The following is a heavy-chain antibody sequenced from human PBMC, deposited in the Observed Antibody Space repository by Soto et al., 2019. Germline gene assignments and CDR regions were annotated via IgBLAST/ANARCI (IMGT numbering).Heavy chain of an antibody. D-gene: IGHD3-10*01. V-gene: IGHV3-53*01. CDR2: SGGST. CDR3: ARHITMDPLLLY. J-gene: IGHJ4*02. Sequence: EVQLVESGGGLIQPGGSLRLSCAASGFTVSSNYMSWVRQAPGKGLEWVSVSGGSTYYADSVKGRFTISRDNSKNTLYLQMNSLRAEDTAVYYCARHITMDPLLLYWGQGTLVTVSS. CDR1: GFTVSSNY.